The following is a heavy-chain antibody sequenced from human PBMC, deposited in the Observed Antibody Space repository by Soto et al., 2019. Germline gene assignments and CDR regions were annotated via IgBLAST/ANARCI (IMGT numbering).Heavy chain of an antibody. CDR1: GFTFSRYS. CDR2: ISGSSSTI. CDR3: AKTSLRVYYYGMDV. J-gene: IGHJ6*02. V-gene: IGHV3-48*02. Sequence: QLGGSLRLSCAASGFTFSRYSMNWVRQAPGKGLEWVSHISGSSSTIYYTDSVKGRFTVSRDNAKNSLYLQMNSLRDEDTAVYFCAKTSLRVYYYGMDVWGQGTTVTVSS.